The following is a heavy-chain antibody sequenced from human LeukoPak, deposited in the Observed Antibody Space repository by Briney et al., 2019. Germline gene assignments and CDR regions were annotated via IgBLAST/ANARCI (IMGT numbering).Heavy chain of an antibody. CDR1: GFTFSSYA. D-gene: IGHD5-12*01. CDR2: ISYDGSNK. J-gene: IGHJ6*03. CDR3: ARPRVALYYYMDV. V-gene: IGHV3-30*04. Sequence: GGSLRLSCAASGFTFSSYAMHWVRQAPGKGLEWVAVISYDGSNKYYADSVKGRFTISRDNSKNTLYLQMNSLRAEDTAVYYCARPRVALYYYMDVWGKGTTVTVSS.